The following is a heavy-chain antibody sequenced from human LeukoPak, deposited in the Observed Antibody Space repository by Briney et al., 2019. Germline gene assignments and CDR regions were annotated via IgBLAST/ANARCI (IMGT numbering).Heavy chain of an antibody. Sequence: ASVKVSCKASGYTFTRYALHWVRQAPLQRLEWMGWVNAGNGKTKYSQKFQGRVTIARDTSASAAYMELNSLRSEDTAVYYCARSSYDFLTGSPLLNSFDYWGQGTLVTVSS. CDR3: ARSSYDFLTGSPLLNSFDY. CDR2: VNAGNGKT. CDR1: GYTFTRYA. D-gene: IGHD3-9*01. V-gene: IGHV1-3*01. J-gene: IGHJ4*02.